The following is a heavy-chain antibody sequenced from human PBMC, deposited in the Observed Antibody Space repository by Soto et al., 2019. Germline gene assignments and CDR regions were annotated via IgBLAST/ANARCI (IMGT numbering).Heavy chain of an antibody. Sequence: VGSLRLSCVASGFTFSSYAMNWVRQAPGKGLDWVSGVSGSGGDTYYADSVKGRFTISRDNSRNTLFLQMNSLTAGDTALYYCAKDNLYCGGWPGFSASDLWGQGTMVTVSS. CDR3: AKDNLYCGGWPGFSASDL. CDR1: GFTFSSYA. J-gene: IGHJ3*01. CDR2: VSGSGGDT. V-gene: IGHV3-23*01. D-gene: IGHD2-21*01.